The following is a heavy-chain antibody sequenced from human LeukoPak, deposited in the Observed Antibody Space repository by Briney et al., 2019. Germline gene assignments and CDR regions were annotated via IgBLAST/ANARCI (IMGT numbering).Heavy chain of an antibody. CDR3: ARAITRCLFQLRN. V-gene: IGHV1-2*02. J-gene: IGHJ4*02. CDR2: INPNSGGT. D-gene: IGHD3-16*01. Sequence: ASLKLSCEASGYTFTGYYMHWVRQAPGQGLEWVGCINPNSGGTNYAQNLKGRFTMTRDTSISTAYMELSRLRADDTAVYYCARAITRCLFQLRNWGQGTMVTVSS. CDR1: GYTFTGYY.